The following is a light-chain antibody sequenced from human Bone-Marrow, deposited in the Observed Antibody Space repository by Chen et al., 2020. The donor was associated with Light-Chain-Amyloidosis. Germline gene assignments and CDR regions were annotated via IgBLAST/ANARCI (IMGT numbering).Light chain of an antibody. V-gene: IGLV3-21*02. CDR3: QVWDRSSDRPV. CDR1: NIGSTS. J-gene: IGLJ3*02. Sequence: SYVLTQPSSVSVAPGQTATIACGGNNIGSTSVHWYQQTPGQAPLLVVYDDSDRPSGIPERWSGSNSGNTATLTSSRVEAGDEADYYCQVWDRSSDRPVFSGGTKLTVL. CDR2: DDS.